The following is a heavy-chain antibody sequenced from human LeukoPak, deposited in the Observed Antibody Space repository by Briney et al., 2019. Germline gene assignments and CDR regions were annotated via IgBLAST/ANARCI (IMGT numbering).Heavy chain of an antibody. J-gene: IGHJ5*02. D-gene: IGHD3-10*01. CDR1: GYTFTGYY. Sequence: ASVKVSCKASGYTFTGYYMHWVRQAPGQGLEWMGRMNPNSGGTNYAQKFQGRVTMTRDTSISTAYMELSRLRSDDTAVYYCARGPRSYYGSGSYTWFDPWGQGTLVTVSS. CDR2: MNPNSGGT. CDR3: ARGPRSYYGSGSYTWFDP. V-gene: IGHV1-2*06.